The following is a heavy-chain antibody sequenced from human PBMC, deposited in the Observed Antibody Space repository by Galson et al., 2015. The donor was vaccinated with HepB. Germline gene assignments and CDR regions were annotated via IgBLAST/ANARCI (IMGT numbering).Heavy chain of an antibody. CDR1: GCTFTSYG. V-gene: IGHV1-18*04. Sequence: SVKVSCKASGCTFTSYGISWVRQAPGQGLEWMGWISAYNGNTNYAQKLQGRVTMTTDTSTSTAYMELRSLRSDDTAVYYCAREYDYGDYVKGTSFDYWGQGTLVTVSS. J-gene: IGHJ4*02. CDR2: ISAYNGNT. CDR3: AREYDYGDYVKGTSFDY. D-gene: IGHD4-17*01.